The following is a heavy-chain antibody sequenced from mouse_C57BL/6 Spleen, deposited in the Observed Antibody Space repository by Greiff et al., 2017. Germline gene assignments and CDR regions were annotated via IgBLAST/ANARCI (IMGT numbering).Heavy chain of an antibody. D-gene: IGHD4-1*01. J-gene: IGHJ2*01. V-gene: IGHV1-52*01. CDR1: GYTFTSYW. Sequence: QVQLQQSGAELVRPGSSVKLSCKASGYTFTSYWMHWVKQRPIQGLEWIGNIDPSDSETHYNQKFKDKATLTVDKSSSTAYMQLSRLTSEDSAVYYCARGLSNWDYFDYWGQGTTLTVSS. CDR3: ARGLSNWDYFDY. CDR2: IDPSDSET.